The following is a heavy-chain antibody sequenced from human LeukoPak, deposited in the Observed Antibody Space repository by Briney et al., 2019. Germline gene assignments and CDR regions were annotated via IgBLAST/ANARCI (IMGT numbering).Heavy chain of an antibody. CDR2: FDPEDGET. D-gene: IGHD3-16*01. J-gene: IGHJ4*02. V-gene: IGHV1-24*01. CDR3: AREGYYDYVWGSSVLRDY. Sequence: ASVTVSFKVSGYTLTELSMHWVRQAPGKGLEWMGGFDPEDGETIYAQKFQGRVTMTEDTSTDTAHMELSSLRSEDTAVYYCAREGYYDYVWGSSVLRDYWGQGTLVTVSS. CDR1: GYTLTELS.